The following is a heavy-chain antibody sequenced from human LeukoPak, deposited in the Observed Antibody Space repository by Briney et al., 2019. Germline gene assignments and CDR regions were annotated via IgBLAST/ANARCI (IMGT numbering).Heavy chain of an antibody. J-gene: IGHJ4*02. D-gene: IGHD3-9*01. CDR1: GFTFSDYN. V-gene: IGHV3-21*01. Sequence: GGSLRLSCAASGFTFSDYNMNWVRQAPGKGLEWVSSISWSTSYIYYADSVKGRFTISRDNAKKSLYLQMNRLRAEDTAVYYCAHYDILTGPFDYWGQGTLVTVSS. CDR2: ISWSTSYI. CDR3: AHYDILTGPFDY.